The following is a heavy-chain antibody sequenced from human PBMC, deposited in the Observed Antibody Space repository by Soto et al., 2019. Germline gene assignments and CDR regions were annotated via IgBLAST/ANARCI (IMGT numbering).Heavy chain of an antibody. D-gene: IGHD2-2*01. J-gene: IGHJ4*02. CDR2: ISSSSSYI. Sequence: EVQLVESGGGLVKPGGSLRLSCAASGFTFSSYSMNWVRQAPGKGLEWVSSISSSSSYIYYADSVKGRFTISRDNAKNSLYLQMNSLRAEDTAVYYCARVDGVVVPAAADYWGEGTLFTISS. V-gene: IGHV3-21*01. CDR1: GFTFSSYS. CDR3: ARVDGVVVPAAADY.